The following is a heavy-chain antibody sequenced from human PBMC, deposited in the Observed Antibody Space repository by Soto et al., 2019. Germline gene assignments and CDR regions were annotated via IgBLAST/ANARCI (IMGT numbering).Heavy chain of an antibody. D-gene: IGHD1-26*01. CDR1: GGSISSYY. J-gene: IGHJ6*02. CDR2: ISGSGDRT. Sequence: ETLSLTCTVSGGSISSYYWSWIRQPPGKGLEWVSVISGSGDRTYYADSVKGRFTISRDNSKNTLYLQMNSLRAEDTAVYYCASGRGRYFYYGMDVWGQGTTVTVSS. CDR3: ASGRGRYFYYGMDV. V-gene: IGHV3-23*01.